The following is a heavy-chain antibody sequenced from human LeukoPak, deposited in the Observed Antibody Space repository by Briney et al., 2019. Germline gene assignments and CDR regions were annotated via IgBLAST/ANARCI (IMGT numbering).Heavy chain of an antibody. Sequence: SETLSLTCSVSGGSINNYWWSWIRQPPGKGLEWIGYIYYSGSINYNPSLKSRLTISVDTSKNQFSLKLSSATAADTAVYYCARLRGNYFPDYWGQGTLVTVSS. D-gene: IGHD4-11*01. CDR2: IYYSGSI. CDR1: GGSINNYW. CDR3: ARLRGNYFPDY. J-gene: IGHJ4*02. V-gene: IGHV4-59*01.